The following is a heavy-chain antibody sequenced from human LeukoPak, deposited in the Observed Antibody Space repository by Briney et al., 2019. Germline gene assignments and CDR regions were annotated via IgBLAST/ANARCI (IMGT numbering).Heavy chain of an antibody. V-gene: IGHV3-23*01. CDR3: AKDSGDYGDYRPFDY. J-gene: IGHJ4*02. CDR1: GFTFSSYA. D-gene: IGHD4-17*01. CDR2: ISGSGGST. Sequence: GGSLRLSCAASGFTFSSYAMSWVRQAPGKGLEWVSAISGSGGSTYYADSVKGRFTISSDNSKNTLYLQMNSLRAEDTAVYYCAKDSGDYGDYRPFDYWGQGTLVTVSS.